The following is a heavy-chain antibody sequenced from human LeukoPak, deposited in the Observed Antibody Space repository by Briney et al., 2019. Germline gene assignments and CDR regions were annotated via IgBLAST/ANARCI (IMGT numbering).Heavy chain of an antibody. CDR3: ASRRNPLYGDPSVGKHDY. CDR2: IYYSGST. CDR1: GGSISSSSYY. V-gene: IGHV4-39*01. D-gene: IGHD4-17*01. J-gene: IGHJ4*02. Sequence: PSETLSLTCTVSGGSISSSSYYWGWIRQPPGKGLEWIGSIYYSGSTYYNPSLKSRVTISVDTSKNQFSLKLSSVTAADTAVYYCASRRNPLYGDPSVGKHDYWGQGTLVTVSS.